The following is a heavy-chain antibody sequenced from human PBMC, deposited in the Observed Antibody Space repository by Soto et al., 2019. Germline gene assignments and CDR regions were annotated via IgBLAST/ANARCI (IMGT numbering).Heavy chain of an antibody. CDR2: IFYSGTT. J-gene: IGHJ4*02. D-gene: IGHD2-15*01. CDR3: ARESSLRFDR. V-gene: IGHV4-59*01. Sequence: NLPETRSLTCSVSGGSISSYYWSWIRQPPGRGLEWIGYIFYSGTTNYNPSLKSRVTISVDTSKNQFSLKLSSVTAADTAVYYCARESSLRFDRWGQGTLVTVS. CDR1: GGSISSYY.